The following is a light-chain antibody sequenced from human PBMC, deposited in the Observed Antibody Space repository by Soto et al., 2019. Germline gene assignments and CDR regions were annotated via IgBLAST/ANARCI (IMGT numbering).Light chain of an antibody. Sequence: DIQMTQSPSSLSASVGDRVTITCRASQSISTYLNWYQQKLGKAPKLLILASPTLESGVPSRFSGGAPGPDFTLTINSRQTEASAIYHCPQSHSIPRTFGRGTEGAI. CDR3: PQSHSIPRT. J-gene: IGKJ3*01. V-gene: IGKV1-39*01. CDR2: ASP. CDR1: QSISTY.